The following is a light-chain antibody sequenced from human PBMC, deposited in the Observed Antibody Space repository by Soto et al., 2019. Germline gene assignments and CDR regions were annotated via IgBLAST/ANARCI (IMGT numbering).Light chain of an antibody. Sequence: EIVLKQSPGTLSLFPGERATLSCRASQIITSNYLAWYQQKPGQAPRLLNYGASARDTGIPERFSGRGSGTHFTLTIRRLEPEDSAVYYCQLYSSSIHSTVGPGIKVEIK. J-gene: IGKJ1*01. V-gene: IGKV3-20*01. CDR1: QIITSNY. CDR3: QLYSSSIHST. CDR2: GAS.